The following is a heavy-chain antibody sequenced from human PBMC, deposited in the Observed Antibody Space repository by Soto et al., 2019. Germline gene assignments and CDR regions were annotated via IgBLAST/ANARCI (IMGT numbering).Heavy chain of an antibody. D-gene: IGHD2-2*01. V-gene: IGHV3-23*01. J-gene: IGHJ4*01. CDR1: GFTFSSYG. Sequence: EVQLLESGGGLVQPGGSLRLSCAASGFTFSSYGMSWVRQAPGKGLEWVSAVSSSGGTTNYAGSVKGRFTISRDNSKNTLYLQMNSLRAEDTAVYYCAKVSRVVVPAAMYWGQGTLVTVSS. CDR3: AKVSRVVVPAAMY. CDR2: VSSSGGTT.